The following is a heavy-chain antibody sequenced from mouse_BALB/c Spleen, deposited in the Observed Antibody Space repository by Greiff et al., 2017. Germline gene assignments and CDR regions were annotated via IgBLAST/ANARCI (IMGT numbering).Heavy chain of an antibody. Sequence: VQLQQSGAELVKPGASVKLSCKASGYTFTSYWMHWVKQRPGQGLEWIGEINPSNGRTNYNEKFKSKATLTVDKSSSTAYMQLSSLTSEDSAVYYCARTAASGRAMDYWGQGTSVTVSS. CDR3: ARTAASGRAMDY. CDR2: INPSNGRT. J-gene: IGHJ4*01. V-gene: IGHV1S81*02. D-gene: IGHD1-2*01. CDR1: GYTFTSYW.